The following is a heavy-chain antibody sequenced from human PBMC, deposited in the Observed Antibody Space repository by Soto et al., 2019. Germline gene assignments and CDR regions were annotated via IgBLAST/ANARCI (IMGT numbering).Heavy chain of an antibody. CDR1: GDSVSSNSAA. D-gene: IGHD6-19*01. J-gene: IGHJ6*02. V-gene: IGHV6-1*01. CDR3: ARGGIAVAGPTGYYYYGMDV. CDR2: TYYRSKWYN. Sequence: TLSLTCAISGDSVSSNSAAWNWIRQSPSRGLEWLGRTYYRSKWYNDYAVSVKSRITINPDTSKNQFSLQLNSVTPEDTAVYYCARGGIAVAGPTGYYYYGMDVWGQGTTVTVSS.